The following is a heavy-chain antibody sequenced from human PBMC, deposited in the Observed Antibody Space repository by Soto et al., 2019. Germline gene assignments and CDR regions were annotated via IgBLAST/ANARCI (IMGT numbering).Heavy chain of an antibody. CDR3: ARDGYYYDRSGPPTPPPYFAY. Sequence: ASVKVSCKASGYTFTSYGISWVRQAPGQGLEWMGWISAYNGNTKYAQKLQGRVTMTTDTSTSTAYMELGSLRSDDTAVYYCARDGYYYDRSGPPTPPPYFAYPGQGTLVPVSS. V-gene: IGHV1-18*01. D-gene: IGHD3-22*01. J-gene: IGHJ4*02. CDR1: GYTFTSYG. CDR2: ISAYNGNT.